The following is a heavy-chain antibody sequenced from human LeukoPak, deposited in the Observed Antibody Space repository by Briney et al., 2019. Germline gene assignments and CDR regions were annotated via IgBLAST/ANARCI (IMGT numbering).Heavy chain of an antibody. CDR2: ISSSGSTI. D-gene: IGHD3-10*01. CDR3: ARTKALTIRTFDI. CDR1: GFTFSTYE. J-gene: IGHJ3*02. V-gene: IGHV3-48*03. Sequence: PGGSLRLSCAASGFTFSTYEMNWVRQAPGKGLEWVSYISSSGSTIYYADSVKGRFTISRDNAKNSLYLQLNSLRTEDTAVYYCARTKALTIRTFDIWGQGTMVTVSS.